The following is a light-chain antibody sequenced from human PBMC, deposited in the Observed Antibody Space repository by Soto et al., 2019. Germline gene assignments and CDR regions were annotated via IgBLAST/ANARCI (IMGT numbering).Light chain of an antibody. V-gene: IGLV2-23*02. Sequence: QSALTQPASVSGSPGQSITISCTGTSTDVGNYNLVSWYQQHPGKAPKLIIYATRKRPSGVSDRYSGSKSGNMASLTISGLQAEDEANYYCCSYAGSITFTFGGGTKVTVL. CDR3: CSYAGSITFT. CDR2: ATR. J-gene: IGLJ2*01. CDR1: STDVGNYNL.